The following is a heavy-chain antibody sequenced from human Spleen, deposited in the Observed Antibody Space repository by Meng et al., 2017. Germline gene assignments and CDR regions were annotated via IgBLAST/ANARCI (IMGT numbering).Heavy chain of an antibody. CDR3: ARFETVGVATGDF. J-gene: IGHJ4*02. CDR1: GFTFRNYS. Sequence: EVQLAESGGGLVTPGGSLRLSCAASGFTFRNYSMNWVRQAPGKGLEWVSSISSDSRYIFYADSVKGRFTISRDNAKNSLYLQMNSLSPEDTAVFYCARFETVGVATGDFWGQGTLVTVSS. CDR2: ISSDSRYI. D-gene: IGHD2-15*01. V-gene: IGHV3-21*01.